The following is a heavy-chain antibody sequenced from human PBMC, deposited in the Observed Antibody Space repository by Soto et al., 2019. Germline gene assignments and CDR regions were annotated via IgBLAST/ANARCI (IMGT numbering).Heavy chain of an antibody. Sequence: GESLKISCKGSGYSFTSYWIGWVRQMPGKGLEWMGIIYPGDSDTRYSPSFQGQVTISADKSISTAYLQWSSLKASDTAMYYCARKSGSYYCYCGMDVWGQGNTVTVSS. CDR1: GYSFTSYW. J-gene: IGHJ6*02. V-gene: IGHV5-51*01. CDR3: ARKSGSYYCYCGMDV. D-gene: IGHD1-26*01. CDR2: IYPGDSDT.